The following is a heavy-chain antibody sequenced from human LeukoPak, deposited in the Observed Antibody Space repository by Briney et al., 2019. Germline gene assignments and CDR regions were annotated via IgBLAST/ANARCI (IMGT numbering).Heavy chain of an antibody. CDR1: GGSISSYY. CDR2: ISWNSGSI. D-gene: IGHD4-17*01. Sequence: LSLTCTVSGGSISSYYWSWVRQAPGKGLEWVSGISWNSGSIGYADSVKGRFTISRDNAKNSLYLQMNSLRAEDTALYYCAKDRSPTVTEGWFDPWGQGTLVTVSS. CDR3: AKDRSPTVTEGWFDP. V-gene: IGHV3-9*01. J-gene: IGHJ5*02.